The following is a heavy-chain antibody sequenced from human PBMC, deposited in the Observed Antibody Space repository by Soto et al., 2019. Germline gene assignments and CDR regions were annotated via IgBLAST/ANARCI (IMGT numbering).Heavy chain of an antibody. CDR2: ISAYNGNT. CDR1: GYTFTSYG. Sequence: ASVKVSCKASGYTFTSYGISWVRQAPGQGLEWMGWISAYNGNTNYAQKLQGRVTMTTDTSTSKAYMEMRSLRSDDKAVYYCARDSSGFSDYWGQGTLVTVSS. CDR3: ARDSSGFSDY. V-gene: IGHV1-18*01. D-gene: IGHD3-22*01. J-gene: IGHJ4*02.